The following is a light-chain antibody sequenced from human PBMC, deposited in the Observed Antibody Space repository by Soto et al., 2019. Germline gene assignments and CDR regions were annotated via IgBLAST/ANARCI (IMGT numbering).Light chain of an antibody. J-gene: IGKJ5*01. Sequence: AFQTISGTLAWYQQKPGQAPRLLIHGASTRAPGFPARFIGSESGTDLPLSISVLASVDNPVYYRQRYGRTRSNFGQGTRLEIK. CDR2: GAS. CDR1: QTISGT. V-gene: IGKV3-15*01. CDR3: QRYGRTRSN.